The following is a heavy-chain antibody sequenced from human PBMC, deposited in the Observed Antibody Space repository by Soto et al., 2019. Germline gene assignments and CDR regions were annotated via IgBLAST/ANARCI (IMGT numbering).Heavy chain of an antibody. V-gene: IGHV4-39*01. J-gene: IGHJ4*02. Sequence: QLQLQESGPGLVKPSETLSLTCTVSGGSISSSSYYWGWIRQPPGKGLEWIGSIYYSGSTYYNPSLKSRVTISVDTSKNQFSLKLSSVTAADTAVYYCARLRGTTVTTPYYFDYWGQGTLVTVSS. CDR1: GGSISSSSYY. CDR3: ARLRGTTVTTPYYFDY. CDR2: IYYSGST. D-gene: IGHD4-17*01.